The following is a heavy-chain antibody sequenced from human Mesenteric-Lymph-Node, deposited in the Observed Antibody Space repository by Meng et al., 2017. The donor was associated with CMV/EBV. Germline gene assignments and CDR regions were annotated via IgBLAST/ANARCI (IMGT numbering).Heavy chain of an antibody. J-gene: IGHJ6*02. V-gene: IGHV1-2*02. CDR1: GYTFSNYD. Sequence: ASVNVSCKASGYTFSNYDFGWVRQATGQGLEWMGWINPNSGVTTYAQKFQGRVTMTRDTSINIAYMALNRLTSDDTAVYYCARRGVPAATFYGMDVWGQGTTVTVSS. D-gene: IGHD2-2*01. CDR3: ARRGVPAATFYGMDV. CDR2: INPNSGVT.